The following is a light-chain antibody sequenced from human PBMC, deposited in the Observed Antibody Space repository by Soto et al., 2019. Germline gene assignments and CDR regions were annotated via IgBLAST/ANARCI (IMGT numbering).Light chain of an antibody. CDR3: QQYNNWPLLT. Sequence: EVVMTQSPVTLSVSPGERATLSCRASQSVSSNLAWYQQKRGQAPRLLIYGASTRATGVPARFSGSGSATVFTLTISSLQSEDFAVYYCQQYNNWPLLTFGGGTRVEIK. CDR2: GAS. J-gene: IGKJ4*01. V-gene: IGKV3-15*01. CDR1: QSVSSN.